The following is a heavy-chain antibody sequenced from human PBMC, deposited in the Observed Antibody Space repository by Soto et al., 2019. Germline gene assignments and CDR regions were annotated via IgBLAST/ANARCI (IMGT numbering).Heavy chain of an antibody. CDR1: GDSVSSNSAA. CDR3: ARRYSAYGVGALEE. J-gene: IGHJ6*02. CDR2: TYYRSKWSN. V-gene: IGHV6-1*01. D-gene: IGHD5-12*01. Sequence: SQTLSLTCAISGDSVSSNSAAWNWIRQSQSRGLESLGRTYYRSKWSNDYAASVKRRISINPDTSKKQFSLHLNSVTPEGTAVYYWARRYSAYGVGALEEWGQVTTVTVSS.